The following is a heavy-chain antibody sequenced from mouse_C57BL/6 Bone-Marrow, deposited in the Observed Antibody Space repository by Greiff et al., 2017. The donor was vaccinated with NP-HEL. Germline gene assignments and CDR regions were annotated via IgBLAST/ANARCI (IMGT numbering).Heavy chain of an antibody. J-gene: IGHJ2*01. CDR1: GFSLTSYG. D-gene: IGHD1-1*01. V-gene: IGHV2-2*01. Sequence: VHLVESGPGLVQPSQSLSITCTVSGFSLTSYGVHWVRQSPGKGLEWLGVIWSGGSTDYNAAFISRLSISKDNSKSQVFFKMNSLQADDTAIYYCARNYGYGSSYYFDYWGQGTTLTVSS. CDR3: ARNYGYGSSYYFDY. CDR2: IWSGGST.